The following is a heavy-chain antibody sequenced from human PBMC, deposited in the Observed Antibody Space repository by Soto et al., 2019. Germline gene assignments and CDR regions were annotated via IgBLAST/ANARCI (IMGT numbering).Heavy chain of an antibody. CDR1: VYTFTNYW. Sequence: GESLKISCKGSVYTFTNYWISWVRQMPGKGLEWMGRIDPTDSYTNYSPSFQGHVTISADKSISTAYLQWSSLKASDTAMFYCARGHPIDAFDIWGQGTMVTVSS. CDR2: IDPTDSYT. V-gene: IGHV5-10-1*01. J-gene: IGHJ3*02. CDR3: ARGHPIDAFDI.